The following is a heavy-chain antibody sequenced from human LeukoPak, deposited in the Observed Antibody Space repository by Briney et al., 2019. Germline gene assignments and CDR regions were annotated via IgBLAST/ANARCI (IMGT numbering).Heavy chain of an antibody. D-gene: IGHD2-15*01. Sequence: SETLSLTCAVYGGSFSDYYWTWIRQSPGKGLEWIGEINHSGSTNYNPSLKSRVTISVDTSKKQFSLKLNSVTAADTAVYYCARVVVPGYWYFGLWGRGTLVTVSS. V-gene: IGHV4-34*01. CDR3: ARVVVPGYWYFGL. J-gene: IGHJ2*01. CDR2: INHSGST. CDR1: GGSFSDYY.